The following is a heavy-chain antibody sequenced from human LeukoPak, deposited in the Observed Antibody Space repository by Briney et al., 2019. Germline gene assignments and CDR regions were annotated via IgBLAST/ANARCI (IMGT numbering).Heavy chain of an antibody. CDR2: IYPGDSDT. CDR1: GYSFTSYW. Sequence: GESLKISFKGSGYSFTSYWIGWVRQMPGKGLEWMVIIYPGDSDTRYSPSFQGQVTISADKSISTAYLQWSSLKASDTAMYYCARHRDDILTGYYFAHYMDVWGKGTTVTVSS. D-gene: IGHD3-9*01. J-gene: IGHJ6*03. V-gene: IGHV5-51*01. CDR3: ARHRDDILTGYYFAHYMDV.